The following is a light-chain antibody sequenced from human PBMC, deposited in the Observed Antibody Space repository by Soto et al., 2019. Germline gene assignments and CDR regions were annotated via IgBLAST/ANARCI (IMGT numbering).Light chain of an antibody. CDR3: QQHNQWPIT. Sequence: EVVLTQYKGSLSLSPGERATLSCMASQSVSSNYLAWYQQKPGQAPRLLIYGASSRATGFPARFSGSGSGTEFTLTINSLQSEDSAVYYCQQHNQWPITFGQRTLLE. CDR2: GAS. J-gene: IGKJ5*01. V-gene: IGKV3-15*01. CDR1: QSVSSNY.